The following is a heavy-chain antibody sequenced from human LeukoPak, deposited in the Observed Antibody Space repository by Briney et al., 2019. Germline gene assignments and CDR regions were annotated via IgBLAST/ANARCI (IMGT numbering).Heavy chain of an antibody. V-gene: IGHV4-59*01. Sequence: GSLRLSCAASGFTFSSYAMSWVRQAPGKGLEWIGHIYGSGSTNYNPSLKSRVTLSVDTSKNQFSLKLSSVTAADTAVYYCAREGTSGTHLNWFDPWGQGTLVTVSS. D-gene: IGHD1-1*01. CDR2: IYGSGST. CDR3: AREGTSGTHLNWFDP. J-gene: IGHJ5*02. CDR1: GFTFSSYA.